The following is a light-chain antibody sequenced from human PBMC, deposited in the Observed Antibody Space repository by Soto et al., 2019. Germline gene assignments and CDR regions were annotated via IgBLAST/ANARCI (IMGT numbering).Light chain of an antibody. V-gene: IGKV1-39*01. CDR3: QQTSSAPLT. CDR1: QTISNY. J-gene: IGKJ4*01. CDR2: AAS. Sequence: DIQMTQSPSSLSASVGDRVTITCRASQTISNYLNWYQQTPGKAPNLLISAASSLQSGVPSRFSGSGSGTDFTLAISSLQPEDFATYYCQQTSSAPLTFGGGTKVEIK.